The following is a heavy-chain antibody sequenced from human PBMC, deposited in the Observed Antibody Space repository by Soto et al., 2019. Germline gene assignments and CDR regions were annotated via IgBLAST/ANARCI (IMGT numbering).Heavy chain of an antibody. CDR2: IYTSGST. Sequence: QVQLQESGPGLVKPSETLSLTCTVSGGSISSYYWSWIRQPAGKGLEWLGRIYTSGSTNYNPSLKSRVTMSVDTAKNQFSLKLSSVTAADTAVYYGARESYCGFWSGYSTYGMDVWGQGTTVTVSS. CDR1: GGSISSYY. J-gene: IGHJ6*02. V-gene: IGHV4-4*07. D-gene: IGHD3-3*01. CDR3: ARESYCGFWSGYSTYGMDV.